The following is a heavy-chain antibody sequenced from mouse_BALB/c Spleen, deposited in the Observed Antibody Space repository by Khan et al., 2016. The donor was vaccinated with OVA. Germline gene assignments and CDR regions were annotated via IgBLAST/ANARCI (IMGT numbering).Heavy chain of an antibody. CDR1: GFTFSGFG. Sequence: EVQLQESGGGLVQPGGSRKLSCAASGFTFSGFGMHWVRQAPEKGLEWVAFISSGSSTIYYADTVKGRFTISSDNPKNTLFLQMTSLRSEDTAMYFCARTGYYYFDYWGQGTTLTVSS. J-gene: IGHJ2*01. D-gene: IGHD2-3*01. CDR3: ARTGYYYFDY. CDR2: ISSGSSTI. V-gene: IGHV5-17*02.